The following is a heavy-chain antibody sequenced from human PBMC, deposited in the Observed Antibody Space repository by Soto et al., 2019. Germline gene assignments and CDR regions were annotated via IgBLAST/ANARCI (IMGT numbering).Heavy chain of an antibody. V-gene: IGHV1-58*01. Sequence: SVEVSCKASGFTFTSSAVQWVRQARGQRLEWIGWIVVGSGNTNYAQKFQERVTITRDMSTSTAYMELSSLRSEDTAVYYCAAGGITGTIYYYYGMDVWGQGTTVTVS. CDR2: IVVGSGNT. D-gene: IGHD1-20*01. J-gene: IGHJ6*02. CDR1: GFTFTSSA. CDR3: AAGGITGTIYYYYGMDV.